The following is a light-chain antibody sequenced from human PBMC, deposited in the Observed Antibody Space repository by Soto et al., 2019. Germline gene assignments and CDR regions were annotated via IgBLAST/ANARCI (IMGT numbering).Light chain of an antibody. J-gene: IGKJ1*01. CDR3: QQYNSYSET. CDR1: QSISTW. V-gene: IGKV1-5*03. Sequence: DIQMTQSPSTLSASVGDRVTITCRASQSISTWLAWYQQKSGKAPKLLIYEATTLGSGVPSRFSGSGSGTEFTLTISSLQPDDFATYYCQQYNSYSETFGQGTKVDLK. CDR2: EAT.